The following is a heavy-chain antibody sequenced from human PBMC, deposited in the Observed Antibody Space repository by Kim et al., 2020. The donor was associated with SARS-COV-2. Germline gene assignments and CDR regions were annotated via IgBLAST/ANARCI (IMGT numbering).Heavy chain of an antibody. V-gene: IGHV3-11*06. Sequence: GGSLRLSCAASGFTFSDYYMSWIRQAPGKGLEWVSYISSSSSYTNYADSVKGRFTISRDNAKNSLYLQMNSLRAEDTAVYYCARDGYKVYGDTAMVMREDYYYGMDVWGQGTTVTVSS. CDR3: ARDGYKVYGDTAMVMREDYYYGMDV. D-gene: IGHD5-18*01. CDR1: GFTFSDYY. CDR2: ISSSSSYT. J-gene: IGHJ6*02.